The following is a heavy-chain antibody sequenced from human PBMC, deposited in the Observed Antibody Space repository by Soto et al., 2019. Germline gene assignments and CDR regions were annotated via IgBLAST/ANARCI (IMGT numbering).Heavy chain of an antibody. D-gene: IGHD3-22*01. J-gene: IGHJ4*02. CDR3: ARQPDYDSSGYVPLFDY. CDR1: GGSISSRSYY. CDR2: ISYSGST. V-gene: IGHV4-39*01. Sequence: SETLSLTCTVSGGSISSRSYYWGWIRQPPGKGLEWIGTISYSGSTYYNPSLKSRVTISVDTSKNQFSLKLSSVTAADTAVYYCARQPDYDSSGYVPLFDYWGQGTLVTVS.